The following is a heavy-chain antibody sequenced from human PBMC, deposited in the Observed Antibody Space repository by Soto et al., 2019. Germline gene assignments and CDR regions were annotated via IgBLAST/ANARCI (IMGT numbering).Heavy chain of an antibody. Sequence: DVQLVESGGGLVQPGRSLRLSCAASGFTFDDYAMHWVRQAPGKGLEWVSGISWNSGSIGYADSVKGRFTISRDNAKNSLYLQMNSLRAEDTALYYCAKDGAAARPPDYYYYMDVWCKGTTVTVS. V-gene: IGHV3-9*01. CDR1: GFTFDDYA. CDR2: ISWNSGSI. D-gene: IGHD6-6*01. J-gene: IGHJ6*03. CDR3: AKDGAAARPPDYYYYMDV.